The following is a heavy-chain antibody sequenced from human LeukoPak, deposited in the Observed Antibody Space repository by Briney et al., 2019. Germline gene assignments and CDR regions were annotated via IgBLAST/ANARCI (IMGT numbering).Heavy chain of an antibody. D-gene: IGHD6-6*01. CDR2: ISGSGGNT. CDR1: GFPFSSSA. CDR3: AKQRPAARAYYFDC. Sequence: GGSLRLSCAASGFPFSSSAMSWVRQAPGKGLEWVSFISGSGGNTKYADSVKGRFTISRDDSRNTLYLQMNSLRADDTAVYYCAKQRPAARAYYFDCWGQGNLVTVTS. V-gene: IGHV3-23*01. J-gene: IGHJ4*02.